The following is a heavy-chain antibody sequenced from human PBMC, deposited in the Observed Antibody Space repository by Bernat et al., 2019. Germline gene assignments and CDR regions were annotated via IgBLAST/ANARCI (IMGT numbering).Heavy chain of an antibody. V-gene: IGHV3-74*01. CDR2: INSDGSST. J-gene: IGHJ4*02. CDR3: ARGYSYGSGSYYNEGPYYFDD. CDR1: GFTFSSYW. D-gene: IGHD3-10*01. Sequence: EVQLVESGGGLVQPGGSLRLSCAASGFTFSSYWMHWVRQAPGKGLVWVSRINSDGSSTSYADSVKGRFTISRDNAKNTLYLQMNSLRAEDTAVYYCARGYSYGSGSYYNEGPYYFDDWGQGTLVTVSS.